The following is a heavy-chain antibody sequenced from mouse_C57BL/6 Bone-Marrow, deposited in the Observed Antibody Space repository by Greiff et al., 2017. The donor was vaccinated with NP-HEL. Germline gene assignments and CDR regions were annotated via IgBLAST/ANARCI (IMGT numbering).Heavy chain of an antibody. CDR2: IYPGDGDT. CDR1: GYAFSSSW. Sequence: VKLVESGPELVKPGASVKISCKASGYAFSSSWMNWVKQRPGKGLEWIGRIYPGDGDTNYNGKFKGKATLTADKSSSTAYMQLSSLTSEDSAVYFCARSFNWDYFDYWGQGTTLTVSS. D-gene: IGHD4-1*01. J-gene: IGHJ2*01. CDR3: ARSFNWDYFDY. V-gene: IGHV1-82*01.